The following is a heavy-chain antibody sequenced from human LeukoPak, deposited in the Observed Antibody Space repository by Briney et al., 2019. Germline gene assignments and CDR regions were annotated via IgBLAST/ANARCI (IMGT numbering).Heavy chain of an antibody. CDR3: ARTELGYCSGGSCRLDYYYYGMDV. CDR2: ISAYNGNT. V-gene: IGHV1-18*01. D-gene: IGHD2-15*01. J-gene: IGHJ6*02. CDR1: GYTFTSYG. Sequence: ASVKVSCKASGYTFTSYGISWARQAPGQGLEWMGWISAYNGNTNYAQKLQGRVTMTTDTSTSTAYMELRSLRSDDTAVYYCARTELGYCSGGSCRLDYYYYGMDVWGQGTTVTVSS.